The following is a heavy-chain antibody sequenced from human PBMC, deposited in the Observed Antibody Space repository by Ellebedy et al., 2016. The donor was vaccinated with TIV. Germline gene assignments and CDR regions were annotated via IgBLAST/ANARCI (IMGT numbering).Heavy chain of an antibody. Sequence: SETLSLTXTVPGGSFSSYYWSWIRQSAGKGLDWIGRIFMSGSTTYNPSLKNRVTMSVDASTTQLSLNLSSVTAADTAVYFCARLRQSRDRSHWYFDLWGRGTLVTVSS. CDR2: IFMSGST. CDR3: ARLRQSRDRSHWYFDL. V-gene: IGHV4-4*07. J-gene: IGHJ2*01. CDR1: GGSFSSYY. D-gene: IGHD1-14*01.